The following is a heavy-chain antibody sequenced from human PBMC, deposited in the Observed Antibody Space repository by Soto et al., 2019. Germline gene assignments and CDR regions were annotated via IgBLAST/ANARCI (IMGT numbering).Heavy chain of an antibody. J-gene: IGHJ3*02. CDR3: ARSTPGNPFDI. Sequence: EVQLVESGGGLVKPGGSLRVSCAASGFSFTSYTMNWVRQAPGKGLEWVASISAGGRSIYYADSLKGRSTVSRDNAKSSLYLQVNSLSAEDTAFYYCARSTPGNPFDIWGQGTMVTVSS. V-gene: IGHV3-21*01. CDR2: ISAGGRSI. D-gene: IGHD3-10*01. CDR1: GFSFTSYT.